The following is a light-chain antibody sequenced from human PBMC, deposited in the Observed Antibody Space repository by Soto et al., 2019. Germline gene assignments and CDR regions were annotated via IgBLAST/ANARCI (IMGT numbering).Light chain of an antibody. V-gene: IGKV3-20*01. J-gene: IGKJ1*01. CDR1: QSVSSSY. CDR3: QQYGSSPTWT. CDR2: GAS. Sequence: IVLTQSPGTLSLSPGERATLSCRASQSVSSSYLACYQQKPGQAPRLIIYGASSRATGIPDRFSGSGSGTDFTLTISRLEPEDFSAYYCQQYGSSPTWTFGQGTKVDIK.